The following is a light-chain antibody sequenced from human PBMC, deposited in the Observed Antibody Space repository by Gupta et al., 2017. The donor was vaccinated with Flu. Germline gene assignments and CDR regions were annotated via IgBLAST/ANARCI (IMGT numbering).Light chain of an antibody. CDR2: EVS. J-gene: IGLJ3*02. CDR3: SSYTSSSTLV. V-gene: IGLV2-14*01. CDR1: SSDFGGYNY. Sequence: SALTQPASVSRSPGQSITISCTGTSSDFGGYNYVSWYQQHPGKAPKLMIYEVSNRPSGVSNRFSGSKSGNTASLTISGLQAEDEADYYCSSYTSSSTLVFGGGTKLTVL.